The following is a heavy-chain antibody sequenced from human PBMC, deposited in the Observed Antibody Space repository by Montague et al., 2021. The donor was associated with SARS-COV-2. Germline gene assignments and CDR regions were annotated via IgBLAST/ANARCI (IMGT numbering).Heavy chain of an antibody. Sequence: CAISGDSVSTNSGTWNWVRLSPSRGLEWLGRAYYRSEWYSDYSVSVKSRISINPDTSKNQFSLQLNSVTPEDTAVYYCARAERGSCGDGNCYQYFFNYWGRGTL. D-gene: IGHD2-15*01. CDR1: GDSVSTNSGT. CDR3: ARAERGSCGDGNCYQYFFNY. J-gene: IGHJ4*02. V-gene: IGHV6-1*01. CDR2: AYYRSEWYS.